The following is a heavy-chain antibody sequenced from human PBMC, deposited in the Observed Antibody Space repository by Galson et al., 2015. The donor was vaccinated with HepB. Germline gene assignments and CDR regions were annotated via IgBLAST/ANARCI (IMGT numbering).Heavy chain of an antibody. CDR2: ISYDGSNK. CDR1: EFTFSSYD. J-gene: IGHJ5*02. CDR3: ARVHARTSLSWFDP. D-gene: IGHD1-7*01. V-gene: IGHV3-30*03. Sequence: SLRLSCAASEFTFSSYDMHWVRQAPGKGLEWVAVISYDGSNKYYADSVKGRFTISRDNSKDTLYLQMNSLRAEDTAVYYCARVHARTSLSWFDPWGQGTLVTVSS.